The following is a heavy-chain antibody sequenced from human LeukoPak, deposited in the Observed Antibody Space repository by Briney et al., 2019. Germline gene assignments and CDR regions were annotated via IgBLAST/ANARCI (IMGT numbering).Heavy chain of an antibody. D-gene: IGHD1-26*01. CDR1: GGSISSTSYY. Sequence: KTSETLSLTCTVSGGSISSTSYYWGWIRQPPGKGLEWIGSIYYSGSTYYNPSLKSRVTISVDTSKNQFSLKLSSVTAADTAVYYCARGIVGATAFDYWGQGTLVTVSS. CDR2: IYYSGST. V-gene: IGHV4-39*07. CDR3: ARGIVGATAFDY. J-gene: IGHJ4*02.